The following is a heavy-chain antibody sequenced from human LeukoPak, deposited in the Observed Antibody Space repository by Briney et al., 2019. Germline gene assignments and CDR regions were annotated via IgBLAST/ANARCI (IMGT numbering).Heavy chain of an antibody. V-gene: IGHV4-39*07. CDR3: ARLSGEPTGLSIYYFDY. CDR2: IYYSGST. CDR1: GGSISSSSYY. Sequence: PSETLSLTCTVSGGSISSSSYYWGWIRQPPGKGLEWIGSIYYSGSTYYNPSLKSRVTISVDTSKNHFSLKLTSVTAADTAVYYCARLSGEPTGLSIYYFDYWGQGTLVTVSS. J-gene: IGHJ4*02. D-gene: IGHD3-10*01.